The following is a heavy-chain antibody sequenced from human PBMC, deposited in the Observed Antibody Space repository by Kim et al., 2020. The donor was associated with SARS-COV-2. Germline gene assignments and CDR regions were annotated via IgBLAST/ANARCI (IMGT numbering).Heavy chain of an antibody. V-gene: IGHV3-30*18. CDR2: ISYDGSNK. CDR1: GFTFSSYG. J-gene: IGHJ3*02. CDR3: AKDQVGDAFDI. D-gene: IGHD2-2*01. Sequence: GGSLRLSCAASGFTFSSYGMHWVRQAPGKGLEWVAVISYDGSNKYYADSVKGRFTISRDNSKNTLYLQMNSLRAEDTAVYYCAKDQVGDAFDIWGQGTMVTVSS.